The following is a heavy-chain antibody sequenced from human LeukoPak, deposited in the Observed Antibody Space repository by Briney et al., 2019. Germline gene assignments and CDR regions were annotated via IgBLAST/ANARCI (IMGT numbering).Heavy chain of an antibody. D-gene: IGHD4-17*01. V-gene: IGHV3-74*01. J-gene: IGHJ4*02. Sequence: GGSLILSCAASGFTFSSYWMHWVRQAPGKGLVWVSRINSDGSSTSYADFVKGRFIISRDNAKNTLYLQMSSLRAEDTAVYYCARIYGSFDYWGQGTLVTVSS. CDR2: INSDGSST. CDR1: GFTFSSYW. CDR3: ARIYGSFDY.